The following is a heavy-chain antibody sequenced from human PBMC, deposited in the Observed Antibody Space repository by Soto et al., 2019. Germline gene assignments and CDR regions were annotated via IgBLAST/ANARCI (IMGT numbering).Heavy chain of an antibody. J-gene: IGHJ5*02. Sequence: SETLSLTCTVSGASISGCCWSWIRKSAGKGLEWIGRIYATGTTDYNPSLKSRVMMSVDTSKKQFSLKLRSVTAADTAVYYCVRDGTKTLRDWFDPWGQGISVTVSS. CDR2: IYATGTT. CDR3: VRDGTKTLRDWFDP. D-gene: IGHD1-1*01. CDR1: GASISGCC. V-gene: IGHV4-4*07.